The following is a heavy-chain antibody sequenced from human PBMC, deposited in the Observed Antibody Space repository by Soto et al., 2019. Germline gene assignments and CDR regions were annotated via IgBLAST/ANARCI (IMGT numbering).Heavy chain of an antibody. CDR3: AKEVVAGADY. J-gene: IGHJ4*02. D-gene: IGHD2-15*01. CDR1: GFTFSSYG. CDR2: ISYDGSNK. V-gene: IGHV3-30*18. Sequence: GGSLRLSCAASGFTFSSYGMHWVRQAPGKGLEWVAVISYDGSNKYYADSVKGRFTISRDNSKNTLYLQMNSLRAEDTAVYYCAKEVVAGADYWGQGTLVTVSS.